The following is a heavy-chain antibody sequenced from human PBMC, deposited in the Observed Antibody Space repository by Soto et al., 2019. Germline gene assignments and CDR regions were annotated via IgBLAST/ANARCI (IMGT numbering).Heavy chain of an antibody. V-gene: IGHV3-30*18. Sequence: QVQLVESGGGVVQPGRSLRLSCAASGFTFSNYAMHWVRQAPGKGLEWVAVISYDGSNKYYADSVKGRFTISRDNSKNTLYLQMNSLRAEDTAVYYCAKDYYELAYWGQGTLVPVSS. D-gene: IGHD3-22*01. CDR3: AKDYYELAY. J-gene: IGHJ4*02. CDR1: GFTFSNYA. CDR2: ISYDGSNK.